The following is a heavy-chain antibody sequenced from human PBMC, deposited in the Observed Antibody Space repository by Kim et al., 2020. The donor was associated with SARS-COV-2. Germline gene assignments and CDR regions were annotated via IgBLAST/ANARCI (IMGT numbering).Heavy chain of an antibody. Sequence: GGSLRLSCVASGFTFSTSPMGWVRQAPGKGLEWVSRISWDGTRTYYADSVKGRVTMSSDKSKNMLYLHMNSLRVEDTAVYYCAKGVINSGFDYWGQGNQVTVSS. CDR3: AKGVINSGFDY. V-gene: IGHV3-23*01. CDR1: GFTFSTSP. CDR2: ISWDGTRT. D-gene: IGHD1-26*01. J-gene: IGHJ4*02.